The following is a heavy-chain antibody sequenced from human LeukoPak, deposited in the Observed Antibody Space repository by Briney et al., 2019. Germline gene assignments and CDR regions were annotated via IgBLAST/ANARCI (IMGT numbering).Heavy chain of an antibody. CDR3: ARRGIAARSNYYYMDV. D-gene: IGHD6-6*01. CDR2: IYYSGST. J-gene: IGHJ6*03. Sequence: SETLSLTCTVSGGSISSSSYYWGWHRQPPGKGLVGFGSIYYSGSTYYNPSLKSRVTISVDTSKNQFSLKLSSVTAADTAVYYCARRGIAARSNYYYMDVWGKGTTVTVSS. V-gene: IGHV4-39*01. CDR1: GGSISSSSYY.